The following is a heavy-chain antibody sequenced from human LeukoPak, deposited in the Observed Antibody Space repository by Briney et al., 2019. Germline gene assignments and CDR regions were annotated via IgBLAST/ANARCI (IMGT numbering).Heavy chain of an antibody. Sequence: GRSLRLSCAASGFTLSDHYIDWVRQAPGKGLEWVVPNRNKAKSYTTEYAASVKGRFTISRDGSKSSVYLQMNRLKTEDTAVYYCARGSCSGGICYSGDYWGQGTLVTVSS. CDR3: ARGSCSGGICYSGDY. V-gene: IGHV3-72*01. D-gene: IGHD2-15*01. CDR2: NRNKAKSYTT. CDR1: GFTLSDHY. J-gene: IGHJ4*02.